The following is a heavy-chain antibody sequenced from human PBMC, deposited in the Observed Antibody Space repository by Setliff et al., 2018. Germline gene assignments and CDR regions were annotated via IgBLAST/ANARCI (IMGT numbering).Heavy chain of an antibody. CDR1: GGTFSDYY. V-gene: IGHV4-34*01. CDR3: ARGRIAERPEAIDY. J-gene: IGHJ4*02. CDR2: INHRGST. D-gene: IGHD6-6*01. Sequence: SETLSLTCAAYGGTFSDYYWTWIRQPPGKGLEWIGEINHRGSTNYNPSLKSRATISIDTSKDQFSLKLSSVTAADTGVYYCARGRIAERPEAIDYWGQGALVTVSS.